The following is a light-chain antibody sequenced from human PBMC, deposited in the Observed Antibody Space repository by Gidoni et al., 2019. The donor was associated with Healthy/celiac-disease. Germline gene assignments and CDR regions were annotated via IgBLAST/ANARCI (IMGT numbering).Light chain of an antibody. CDR3: SSYTRSSLPENV. Sequence: QSALTQPASVSGSPGQSLTISCTGTSSDVGGYNYVSWYQQHPGKAPKLMIYDVSNRPSGVSNRFSGAKSGNTASLTISGLQAEDEADYYCSSYTRSSLPENVFGTGTKVTVL. J-gene: IGLJ1*01. V-gene: IGLV2-14*01. CDR2: DVS. CDR1: SSDVGGYNY.